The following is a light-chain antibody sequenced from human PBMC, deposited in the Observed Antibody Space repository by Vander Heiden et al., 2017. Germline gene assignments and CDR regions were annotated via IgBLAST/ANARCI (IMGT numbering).Light chain of an antibody. CDR2: KAS. Sequence: DIQITQSPSTLSASGGDRVTITCRASQSISSWLDWYQQKPGKAPKRLMEKASSLESGVPSRCSGSGSGTEVTLTISSLQPDDFATYYCQQYNSYPRTVGGGTKVEIK. CDR1: QSISSW. CDR3: QQYNSYPRT. V-gene: IGKV1-5*03. J-gene: IGKJ4*01.